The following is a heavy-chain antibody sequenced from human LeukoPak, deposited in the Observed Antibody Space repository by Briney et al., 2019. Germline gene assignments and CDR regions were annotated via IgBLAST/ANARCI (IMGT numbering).Heavy chain of an antibody. CDR2: INPNSGGT. CDR1: EYTFTSYY. D-gene: IGHD3-10*01. V-gene: IGHV1-2*02. J-gene: IGHJ6*03. CDR3: ARDHEPMGAYYYYMDV. Sequence: ASVKVSCKASEYTFTSYYMHWVRQAPGQGLEWVGWINPNSGGTSYAQKFQGRVTMTRDTSISTAYMELSRLRSDDTAVYYCARDHEPMGAYYYYMDVWGKGTTVTISS.